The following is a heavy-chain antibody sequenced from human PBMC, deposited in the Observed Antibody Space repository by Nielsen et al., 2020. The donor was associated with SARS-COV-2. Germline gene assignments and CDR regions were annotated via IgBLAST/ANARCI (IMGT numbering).Heavy chain of an antibody. CDR3: AREERYYYYGLDV. CDR1: GFSFNRYG. CDR2: TSYDGTTT. Sequence: GGSLRLSCTASGFSFNRYGMHWVRQAPGKGLEWVAVTSYDGTTTSYADSVKGRFTISRDNSKNTLYLQMNSLRAEDTAVYYCAREERYYYYGLDVWGQGTTVTVSS. J-gene: IGHJ6*02. D-gene: IGHD1-26*01. V-gene: IGHV3-30*03.